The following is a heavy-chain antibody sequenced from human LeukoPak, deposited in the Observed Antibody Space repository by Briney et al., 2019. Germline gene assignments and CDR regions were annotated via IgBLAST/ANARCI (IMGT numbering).Heavy chain of an antibody. Sequence: GGSLRLSCAASGFTFSSYAMSWVRQAPGKGLEWVSAISGSGGSTYYADSVKGRFTISRDNSKNTLYLQMNSLRAEDTAVYYCAKDYTDYDFWSGYSNWGQGTLVTVSS. CDR3: AKDYTDYDFWSGYSN. V-gene: IGHV3-23*01. J-gene: IGHJ4*02. D-gene: IGHD3-3*01. CDR1: GFTFSSYA. CDR2: ISGSGGST.